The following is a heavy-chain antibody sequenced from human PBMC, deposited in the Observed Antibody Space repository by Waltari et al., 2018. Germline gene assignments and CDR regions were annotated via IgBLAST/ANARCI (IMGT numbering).Heavy chain of an antibody. J-gene: IGHJ4*02. CDR1: GFTFSSYA. V-gene: IGHV3-30-3*01. D-gene: IGHD3-10*01. CDR2: ISYDGSNK. CDR3: ARVRLHMVQGVFDY. Sequence: QVQLVESGGGVVQPGRSLRLSCAASGFTFSSYAMHWVRQAPGKGLEWVAVISYDGSNKYYADSVKGRFTISRDNSKNTLYLQMNSLRAEDTAVYYCARVRLHMVQGVFDYWGQGTLVTVSS.